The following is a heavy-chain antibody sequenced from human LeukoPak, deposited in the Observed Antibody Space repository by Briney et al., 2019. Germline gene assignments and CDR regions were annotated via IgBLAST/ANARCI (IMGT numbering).Heavy chain of an antibody. CDR2: MNPNSGNT. J-gene: IGHJ6*02. CDR3: ATAAGTTVYYYYGMDV. V-gene: IGHV1-8*01. CDR1: GYTFTSYD. D-gene: IGHD6-13*01. Sequence: APVKVSCKASGYTFTSYDINWVRQATGQGLEWMGWMNPNSGNTGYAQKFQGRVTMTRNTSISTAYMELSSLRSEDTAVYYCATAAGTTVYYYYGMDVWGQGTTVTVSS.